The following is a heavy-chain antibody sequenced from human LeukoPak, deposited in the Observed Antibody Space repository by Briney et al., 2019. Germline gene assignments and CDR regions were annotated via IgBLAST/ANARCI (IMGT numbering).Heavy chain of an antibody. CDR2: INHTGGT. CDR3: ARVPYCSGGSCNYYYYYGMDV. D-gene: IGHD2-15*01. Sequence: SETLSLTCAVYGGSLSGYYWSWIRQPPGKGLEWIGEINHTGGTNYNPSLKSRVTISVDTSKNQFSLKLSSVTAADTAVYYCARVPYCSGGSCNYYYYYGMDVWGQGTTVTVSS. J-gene: IGHJ6*02. V-gene: IGHV4-34*01. CDR1: GGSLSGYY.